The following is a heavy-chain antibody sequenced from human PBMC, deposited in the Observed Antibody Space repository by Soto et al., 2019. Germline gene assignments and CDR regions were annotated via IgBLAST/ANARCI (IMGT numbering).Heavy chain of an antibody. D-gene: IGHD4-17*01. V-gene: IGHV2-5*01. CDR2: TYWNDDT. Sequence: QITLKESGPTLVKPTQTLTLTCTFSGFSLTTAGAGVGWIRQPPGKAVEWLALTYWNDDTRYNPSLKSRLTITKDTSKNHVVLTMTNMDPVDTATFYCAHRGYGNYPRDNWFDPWGQGILVIVSS. CDR3: AHRGYGNYPRDNWFDP. J-gene: IGHJ5*02. CDR1: GFSLTTAGAG.